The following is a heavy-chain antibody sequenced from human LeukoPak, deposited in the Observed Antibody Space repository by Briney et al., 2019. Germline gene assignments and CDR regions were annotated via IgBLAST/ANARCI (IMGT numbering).Heavy chain of an antibody. CDR3: ASQGYGSGSRDY. V-gene: IGHV4-34*01. CDR2: INHSGST. D-gene: IGHD3-10*01. CDR1: GGSFSGYY. J-gene: IGHJ4*02. Sequence: SETLSLTRAVYGGSFSGYYWSWIRQPPGKGLEWIGEINHSGSTNYNPSLKSRVTISVDTSKNQFSLKLSSVTAADTAVYYCASQGYGSGSRDYWGQGTLVTVSS.